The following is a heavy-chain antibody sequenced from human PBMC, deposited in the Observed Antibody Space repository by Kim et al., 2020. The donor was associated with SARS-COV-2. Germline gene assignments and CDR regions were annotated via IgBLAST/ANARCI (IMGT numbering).Heavy chain of an antibody. J-gene: IGHJ4*02. D-gene: IGHD3-3*01. Sequence: GESLKISCKGSGYSFTSYWIGWVRQMPGKGLEWMGIIYPGDSDTRYSPSFQGQVTISADKSISTAYLQWSSLKASDTAMYYCATQGGWGPDYDFWSGYYPYFDYWGQGTLVTVSS. CDR3: ATQGGWGPDYDFWSGYYPYFDY. V-gene: IGHV5-51*01. CDR2: IYPGDSDT. CDR1: GYSFTSYW.